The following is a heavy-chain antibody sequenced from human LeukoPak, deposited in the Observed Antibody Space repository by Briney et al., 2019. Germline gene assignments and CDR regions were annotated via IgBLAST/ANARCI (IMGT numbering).Heavy chain of an antibody. CDR3: ARSRIWFGDPDAFDI. D-gene: IGHD3-10*01. Sequence: GGSLRLSCAASAFTVSSNYMSWDRQAPGKGLEWVSVIYSGGSTYYADSVKGRFTISRHNSKNTLYLQMNSLRAEDTAVYYCARSRIWFGDPDAFDIWGQGTMVTVSS. CDR2: IYSGGST. J-gene: IGHJ3*02. CDR1: AFTVSSNY. V-gene: IGHV3-53*04.